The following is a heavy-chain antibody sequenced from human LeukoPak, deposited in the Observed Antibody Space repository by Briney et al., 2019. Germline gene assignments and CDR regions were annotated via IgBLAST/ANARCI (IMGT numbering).Heavy chain of an antibody. V-gene: IGHV3-48*01. D-gene: IGHD3-3*01. Sequence: GGSLRLSCAASGFTFSSYSMIWVRQAPGEGLEWVSYISSSSTTISYADSVKGRFTISRDNSKNTLYLQMNSLRAEDTAVYYCASPLGFLEWLFHGPDAFDIWGQGTMVTVSS. J-gene: IGHJ3*02. CDR1: GFTFSSYS. CDR2: ISSSSTTI. CDR3: ASPLGFLEWLFHGPDAFDI.